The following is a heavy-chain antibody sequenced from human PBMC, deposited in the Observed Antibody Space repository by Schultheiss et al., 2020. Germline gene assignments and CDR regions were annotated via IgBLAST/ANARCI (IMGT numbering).Heavy chain of an antibody. CDR1: GFTVSSNY. CDR3: ARGVLRFLEWFDH. CDR2: IYSGGST. V-gene: IGHV3-66*01. J-gene: IGHJ5*02. D-gene: IGHD3-3*01. Sequence: GGSLRLSCAASGFTVSSNYMSWVRQAPGKGLEWVSVIYSGGSTYYADSVKGRFTISRDNSKNTLYLQMNSLRAEDTAVYYCARGVLRFLEWFDHWGQGTLVTVSS.